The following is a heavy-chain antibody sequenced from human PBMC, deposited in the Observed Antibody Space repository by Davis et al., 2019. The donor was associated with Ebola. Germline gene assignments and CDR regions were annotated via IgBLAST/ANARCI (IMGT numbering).Heavy chain of an antibody. CDR1: GGSISSSSYY. CDR2: IYYSGST. Sequence: SETLSLTCTVSGGSISSSSYYWGWIRQPPGKGLEWIGSIYYSGSTYYNPSLKSRVTISVDTSKNQFSLKLNSVTAADTAVYYCARGVGIVGERFDPWGQGTLVTVSS. J-gene: IGHJ5*02. V-gene: IGHV4-39*07. D-gene: IGHD1-26*01. CDR3: ARGVGIVGERFDP.